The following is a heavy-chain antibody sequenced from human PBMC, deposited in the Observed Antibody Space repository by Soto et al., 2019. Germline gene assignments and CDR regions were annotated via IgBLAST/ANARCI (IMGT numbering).Heavy chain of an antibody. V-gene: IGHV4-31*03. CDR3: ARDRDNYGNYYYYGMDV. D-gene: IGHD5-18*01. CDR1: GGSISSGGYY. CDR2: IYYSGST. Sequence: SETLSLTCTVSGGSISSGGYYWSWIRQHPGKGLEWIGYIYYSGSTYYNPSLKSRVTISVDTSKNQFSLKLSSVTAAVTAVYYCARDRDNYGNYYYYGMDVWGQGTTVTVSS. J-gene: IGHJ6*02.